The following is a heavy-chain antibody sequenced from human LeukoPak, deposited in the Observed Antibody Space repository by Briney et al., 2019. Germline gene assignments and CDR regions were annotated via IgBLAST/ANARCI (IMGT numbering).Heavy chain of an antibody. J-gene: IGHJ6*02. CDR1: GDSINVYS. Sequence: SETLSLTCTVSGDSINVYSWNWIRQSPGKGLGWIAYMYYSGTTNYNPSLENRVAISLDLSRHQFSLRLNSVTAADTAVYFCATSEKNRFYIHAWGQGTTVIVSS. CDR3: ATSEKNRFYIHA. D-gene: IGHD2/OR15-2a*01. CDR2: MYYSGTT. V-gene: IGHV4-59*01.